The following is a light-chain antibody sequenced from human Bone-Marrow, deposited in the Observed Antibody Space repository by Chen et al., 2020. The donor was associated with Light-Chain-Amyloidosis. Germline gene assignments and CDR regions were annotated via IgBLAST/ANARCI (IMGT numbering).Light chain of an antibody. J-gene: IGLJ1*01. CDR2: AVS. CDR1: SGDVGTYNY. CDR3: SSFTSSSSYV. Sequence: QSALTPPASVSGSPGPSITLSCTGTSGDVGTYNYVPWYQQHPGKAPKVMIYAVSNPPSGVSNRFSGSKSGNTASLTISGLQTEDEADYYCSSFTSSSSYVFGPGTKVTVL. V-gene: IGLV2-14*01.